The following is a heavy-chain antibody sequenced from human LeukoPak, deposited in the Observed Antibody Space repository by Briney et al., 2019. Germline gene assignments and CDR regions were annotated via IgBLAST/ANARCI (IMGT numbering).Heavy chain of an antibody. CDR1: GYSFTSYW. J-gene: IGHJ4*02. CDR3: ARHWGKGKSSSPYGFVNY. V-gene: IGHV5-51*01. Sequence: GESLKISCKGSGYSFTSYWIGWVRQMPGKGLEWMGIIYPGDSDTRYSPTFQGQVTISADKSIRTAYLQWSSLKGSDTAMYYCARHWGKGKSSSPYGFVNYWGQGTLVTVSS. D-gene: IGHD6-13*01. CDR2: IYPGDSDT.